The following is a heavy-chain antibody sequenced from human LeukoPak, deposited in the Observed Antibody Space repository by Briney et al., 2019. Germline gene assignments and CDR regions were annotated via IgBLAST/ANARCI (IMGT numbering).Heavy chain of an antibody. J-gene: IGHJ3*02. CDR2: INSDGRST. V-gene: IGHV3-74*01. CDR3: VRDRAVSPFPPDAFDM. CDR1: GFTFSNYW. D-gene: IGHD4-17*01. Sequence: PGGSLRLSCAASGFTFSNYWMHGVRQAPGKGLVWVSRINSDGRSTKYADSVKGRFTISRDNAKNTLYLQMDSLRAEDTAVYYCVRDRAVSPFPPDAFDMWGQGTMVTVAS.